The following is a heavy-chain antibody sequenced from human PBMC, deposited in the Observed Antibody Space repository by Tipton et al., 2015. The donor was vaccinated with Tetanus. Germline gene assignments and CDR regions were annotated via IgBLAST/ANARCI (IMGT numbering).Heavy chain of an antibody. D-gene: IGHD3/OR15-3a*01. V-gene: IGHV3-21*01. CDR1: GFTFSDYN. CDR3: ARELQETADSLDHYYYIDV. Sequence: SLRLSCAASGFTFSDYNMNRVRQTPGKGLEWVSTITDSATYIYYADSVRGRFTVSRDNAKRSLFLQMDSLRAEDTAVYYCARELQETADSLDHYYYIDVWGKGTTVTVSS. CDR2: ITDSATYI. J-gene: IGHJ6*03.